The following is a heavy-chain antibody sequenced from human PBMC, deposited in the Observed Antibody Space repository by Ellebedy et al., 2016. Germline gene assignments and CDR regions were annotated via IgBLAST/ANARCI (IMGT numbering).Heavy chain of an antibody. CDR2: FYYSAYT. V-gene: IGHV4-39*01. J-gene: IGHJ3*02. Sequence: SETLSLTXTVSGGSISSSSYYWGWIRQPPGKGLEWIGSFYYSAYTYYNPSLKSRVTMSVDTSKNQFSLKLSSVTAADTAVYYCAKRLGYCSGGSCYPFSAFDIWGQGTMVTVSS. D-gene: IGHD2-15*01. CDR1: GGSISSSSYY. CDR3: AKRLGYCSGGSCYPFSAFDI.